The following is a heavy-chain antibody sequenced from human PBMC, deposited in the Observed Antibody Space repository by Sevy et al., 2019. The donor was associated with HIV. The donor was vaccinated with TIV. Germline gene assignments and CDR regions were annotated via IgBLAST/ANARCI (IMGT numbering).Heavy chain of an antibody. D-gene: IGHD6-13*01. CDR1: GFTFSSYA. CDR3: ARKTSSTWYSPDY. J-gene: IGHJ4*02. V-gene: IGHV3-30-3*01. Sequence: GGSLRLSCAASGFTFSSYAMHWVRQAPGKGLEWVAFLSYDGSSKYYADSVKGRFTISRDNSKNTLYLQMNSLRTEDTAVYYCARKTSSTWYSPDYWGQGTLVTVSS. CDR2: LSYDGSSK.